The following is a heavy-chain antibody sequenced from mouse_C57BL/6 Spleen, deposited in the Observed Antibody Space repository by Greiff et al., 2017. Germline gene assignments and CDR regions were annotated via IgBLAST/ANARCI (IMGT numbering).Heavy chain of an antibody. CDR3: AFTMVSKLDY. Sequence: VQLKESGAELVKPGASVKLSCTASGFNIKDYYMHWVKQRTEQGLEWIGRIDPEDGETKYAPKFQGKATITEDTSSNTAYLQLSRLTSEDTAVYYCAFTMVSKLDYWGKGTTLTVSS. V-gene: IGHV14-2*01. CDR2: IDPEDGET. CDR1: GFNIKDYY. J-gene: IGHJ2*01. D-gene: IGHD2-2*01.